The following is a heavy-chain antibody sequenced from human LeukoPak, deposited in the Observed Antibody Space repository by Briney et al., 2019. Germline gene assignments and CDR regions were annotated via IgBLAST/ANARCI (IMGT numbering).Heavy chain of an antibody. CDR2: ISAYNGNT. CDR3: ARDDCSGGSCHYNYYGMDV. D-gene: IGHD2-15*01. CDR1: GYTFTSYG. Sequence: ASVKVSCKASGYTFTSYGISWVRQAPGQGLEWMGWISAYNGNTNYAQKLQGRVTMTTDTSTSTAYMELRSLRSDDTAVYYCARDDCSGGSCHYNYYGMDVWGQGTTVTVSS. V-gene: IGHV1-18*01. J-gene: IGHJ6*02.